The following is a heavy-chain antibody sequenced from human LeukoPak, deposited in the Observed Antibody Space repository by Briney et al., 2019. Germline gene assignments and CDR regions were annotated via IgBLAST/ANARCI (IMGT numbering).Heavy chain of an antibody. D-gene: IGHD2-15*01. Sequence: GGSLRLSCAASGFTVGTHWMSWVRQAPGKGLEWVGNIDRDGTTKFYLDSLEGRFTISRDNAKNSLYLQGNSLRVEDTAVYYCARDGGYCEGITCPGDLWGQGALVAVSS. CDR2: IDRDGTTK. CDR1: GFTVGTHW. V-gene: IGHV3-7*03. J-gene: IGHJ5*02. CDR3: ARDGGYCEGITCPGDL.